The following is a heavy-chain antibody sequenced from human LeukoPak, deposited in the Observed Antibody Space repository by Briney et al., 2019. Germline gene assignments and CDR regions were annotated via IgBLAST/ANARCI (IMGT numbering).Heavy chain of an antibody. CDR3: ARDTGGESGIYYTATWFDP. V-gene: IGHV1-18*01. CDR1: GYTFVSYG. D-gene: IGHD3-10*01. Sequence: ASVKVSCKASGYTFVSYGISWVRQAPGQGLEWMGWISAYNGDTNYAQKLQGRVTMTTDTSTSTAYMELRSLRSDDTAVYYCARDTGGESGIYYTATWFDPWGQGTLVTVSS. CDR2: ISAYNGDT. J-gene: IGHJ5*02.